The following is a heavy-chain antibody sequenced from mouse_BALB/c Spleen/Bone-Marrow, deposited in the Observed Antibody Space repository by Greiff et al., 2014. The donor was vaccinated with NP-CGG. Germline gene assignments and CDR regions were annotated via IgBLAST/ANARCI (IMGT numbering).Heavy chain of an antibody. Sequence: QVQLQQSGAELLKPGTSVKLSCQASGYTFPRYWMHWVKQRPGQGLEWIGELNPSNGHTNYNGKFKNKATVTVDKSSSTAYMQLSSLTSEDSAVYYCARMITTRGFDYWGQGTTLTVSS. V-gene: IGHV1S81*02. J-gene: IGHJ2*01. CDR2: LNPSNGHT. CDR3: ARMITTRGFDY. D-gene: IGHD2-4*01. CDR1: GYTFPRYW.